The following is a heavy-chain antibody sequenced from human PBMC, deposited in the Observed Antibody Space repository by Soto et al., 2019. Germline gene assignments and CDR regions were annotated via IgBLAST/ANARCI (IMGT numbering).Heavy chain of an antibody. Sequence: QVQLQESGPGLVKPSETLSLTCTVSGGSISSYYWSWIRQPPGKGLEWIGYIYYSGSTNYNPSLKSRFTISVDTSKNQFSLKLSSVTAADTAVYYCARALSGVAVAGLFDYWGQGTLVTVSS. CDR3: ARALSGVAVAGLFDY. J-gene: IGHJ4*02. D-gene: IGHD6-19*01. CDR1: GGSISSYY. V-gene: IGHV4-59*01. CDR2: IYYSGST.